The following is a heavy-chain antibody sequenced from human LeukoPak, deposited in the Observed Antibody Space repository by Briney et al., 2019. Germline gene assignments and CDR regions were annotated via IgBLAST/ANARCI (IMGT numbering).Heavy chain of an antibody. V-gene: IGHV1-24*01. Sequence: ASVKVSCKVSGYSLSELSIQWVRQVPGERLEWMGGFDAEDGKTIYAQKFQGRVTMTEDTSIDTAYMDLSSLRSEDTAVYYCARGNEYWGQGTLVTVPS. CDR2: FDAEDGKT. CDR1: GYSLSELS. CDR3: ARGNEY. J-gene: IGHJ4*02.